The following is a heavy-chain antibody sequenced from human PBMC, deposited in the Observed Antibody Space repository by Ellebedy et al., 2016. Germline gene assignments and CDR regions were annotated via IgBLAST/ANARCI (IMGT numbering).Heavy chain of an antibody. V-gene: IGHV1-18*01. CDR1: GYTFTSYD. D-gene: IGHD3-10*01. Sequence: ASVKVSCKASGYTFTSYDINWVRQAPGQGPEWMGWVSAYNANRKYAQKVQGRVTMTTDTSTSTAYMELRSLRPDDTAVYYCARDLVRGSYYYGMDVWGQGTTVTVSS. CDR3: ARDLVRGSYYYGMDV. J-gene: IGHJ6*02. CDR2: VSAYNANR.